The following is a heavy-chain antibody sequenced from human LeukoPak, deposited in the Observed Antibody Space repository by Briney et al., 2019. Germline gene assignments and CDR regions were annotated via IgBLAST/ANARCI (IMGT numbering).Heavy chain of an antibody. CDR3: ARRRELLHFDL. D-gene: IGHD1-26*01. J-gene: IGHJ4*02. CDR1: GDSISSSSYY. CDR2: IHYSGST. Sequence: PSETLSLTCTVSGDSISSSSYYWGWIRQPPGKGLEWIGNIHYSGSTYYNPSLKSRVTISVDTSKNHLSLKLSSVTAADTAVYYCARRRELLHFDLWGQGTLVTVSS. V-gene: IGHV4-39*02.